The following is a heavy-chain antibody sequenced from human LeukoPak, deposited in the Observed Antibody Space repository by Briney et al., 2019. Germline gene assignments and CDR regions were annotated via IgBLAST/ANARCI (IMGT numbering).Heavy chain of an antibody. V-gene: IGHV3-20*04. CDR1: RFTFDDYG. CDR3: AREQRYCGSTSCYSFFDY. J-gene: IGHJ4*02. CDR2: INWNGDST. D-gene: IGHD2-2*01. Sequence: GGSLRLPRPAPRFTFDDYGMSRGRQAPGKGLGGGAGINWNGDSTGYGDSVKGRFTISRDNARNSLYLQMNSLRAEDTAFYYCAREQRYCGSTSCYSFFDYWGQGTLVTVSS.